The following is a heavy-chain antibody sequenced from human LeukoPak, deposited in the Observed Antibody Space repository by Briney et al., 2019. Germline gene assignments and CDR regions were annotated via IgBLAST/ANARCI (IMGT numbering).Heavy chain of an antibody. CDR1: GFSFGDYS. Sequence: GGSLRLSCGVSGFSFGDYSMKWVRQTPEKGLEWLSSIDSSGAYIYYADSVKGRVTISRENAKNSLFLQMSRLRAEDTAVYYCVGDQADTQFDSGEMIPLAHWGQGTLVIVSS. CDR3: VGDQADTQFDSGEMIPLAH. J-gene: IGHJ4*02. D-gene: IGHD5-24*01. CDR2: IDSSGAYI. V-gene: IGHV3-21*01.